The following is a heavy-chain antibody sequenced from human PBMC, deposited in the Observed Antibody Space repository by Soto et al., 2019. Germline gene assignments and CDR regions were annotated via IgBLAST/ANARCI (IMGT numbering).Heavy chain of an antibody. Sequence: GGSLRLSCAASGFTFSSYWMHWVRQAPGKGLVWVSRINSDGSSTSYADSVKGRFTISRDNAKNTLYLQMNSLRAEDTAVYYCARASPSLFGELLYYYGMDVWGQGTTVPVSS. D-gene: IGHD3-10*02. CDR3: ARASPSLFGELLYYYGMDV. J-gene: IGHJ6*02. CDR2: INSDGSST. CDR1: GFTFSSYW. V-gene: IGHV3-74*01.